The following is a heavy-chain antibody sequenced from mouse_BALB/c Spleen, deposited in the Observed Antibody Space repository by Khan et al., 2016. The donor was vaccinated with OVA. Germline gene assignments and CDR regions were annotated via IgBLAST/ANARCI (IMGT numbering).Heavy chain of an antibody. CDR3: ARSNSLWPMDY. V-gene: IGHV14-3*02. J-gene: IGHJ4*01. CDR1: GFNINDTC. D-gene: IGHD1-1*01. Sequence: VQLQQSGAELVKPGASVKLSCTASGFNINDTCLHWVKQRPEQGLEWIGRIDPANGDTKYDPKFQAKATITADTPSNIAYLQLSGLTSEDTAVYYCARSNSLWPMDYWGQGTSVTVSS. CDR2: IDPANGDT.